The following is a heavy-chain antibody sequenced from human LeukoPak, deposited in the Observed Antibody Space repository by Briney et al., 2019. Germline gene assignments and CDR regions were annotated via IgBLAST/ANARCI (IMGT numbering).Heavy chain of an antibody. CDR1: GFTFSSYG. V-gene: IGHV3-30*03. CDR3: ATARGGYTFSADY. D-gene: IGHD5-24*01. Sequence: GGSLRLSCAASGFTFSSYGMHWVRQAPGKGLEWVAVISYDGSNKYFADSVKGRFTISRDNPKNTLYLQMNSLRAEDTAVYYCATARGGYTFSADYWGQGTLVTVSS. J-gene: IGHJ4*02. CDR2: ISYDGSNK.